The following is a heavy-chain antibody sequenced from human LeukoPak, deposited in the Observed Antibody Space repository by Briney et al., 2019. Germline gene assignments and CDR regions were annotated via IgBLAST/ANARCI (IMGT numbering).Heavy chain of an antibody. Sequence: PGGSLRLSCAASGFTVSSNYMSWVRQAPGKGLEWVSVIYSGGGTYYADSVKGRFTISRDNSKNTLYLQMNSLRAEDTAVYYCARVGRPNDYGGTRPFDYWGQGTLVTVSS. CDR1: GFTVSSNY. V-gene: IGHV3-66*01. CDR3: ARVGRPNDYGGTRPFDY. J-gene: IGHJ4*02. D-gene: IGHD4-23*01. CDR2: IYSGGGT.